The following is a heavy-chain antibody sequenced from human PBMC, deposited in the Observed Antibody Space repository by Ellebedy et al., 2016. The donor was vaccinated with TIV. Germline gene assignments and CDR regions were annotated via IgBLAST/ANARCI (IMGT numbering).Heavy chain of an antibody. CDR2: INAGNGNT. D-gene: IGHD2-2*01. Sequence: ASVKVSCXASGYTFTSYAMHWVRQAPGQRLEWMGWINAGNGNTKYSQKFQGRVTITRDTSASTAYMELSSLRSEDTAVYYCARVGYYAKAYFDYWGQGTLVTVSS. J-gene: IGHJ4*02. V-gene: IGHV1-3*01. CDR1: GYTFTSYA. CDR3: ARVGYYAKAYFDY.